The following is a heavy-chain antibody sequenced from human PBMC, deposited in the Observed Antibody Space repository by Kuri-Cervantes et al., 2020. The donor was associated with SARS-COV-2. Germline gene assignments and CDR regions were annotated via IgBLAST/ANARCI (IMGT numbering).Heavy chain of an antibody. J-gene: IGHJ6*02. CDR1: GYPFTNFG. CDR3: ARGMVRGLIQSYYYGMDV. V-gene: IGHV1-2*04. CDR2: INPNSGGT. Sequence: ASVKVSCKASGYPFTNFGISWVRQAPGRGLEWMGWINPNSGGTNYAQKFQGWVTMTRDTSSTGYMELSRLRSDDTAVYYCARGMVRGLIQSYYYGMDVWGQGTTVTVSS. D-gene: IGHD3-10*01.